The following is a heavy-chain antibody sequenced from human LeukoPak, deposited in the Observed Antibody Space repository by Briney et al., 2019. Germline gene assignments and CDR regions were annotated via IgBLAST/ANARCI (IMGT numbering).Heavy chain of an antibody. J-gene: IGHJ4*02. D-gene: IGHD2-2*01. CDR2: ISYDGSNK. V-gene: IGHV3-30*04. CDR3: ARALYCSSTSCYGFDY. CDR1: GFTFSRYA. Sequence: GGSLRLSCAASGFTFSRYAPHWVRQAPGKGLEWVAVISYDGSNKYYADSVEGRFTISRDNSKNTLYLQMNSLRAEDTAVYYCARALYCSSTSCYGFDYWGQGTLVTVSS.